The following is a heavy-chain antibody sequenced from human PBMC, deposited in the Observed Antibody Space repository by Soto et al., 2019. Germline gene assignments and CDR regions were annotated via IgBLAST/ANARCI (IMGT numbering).Heavy chain of an antibody. CDR3: ARWGHPAVKAFDI. CDR1: GASVNDYY. J-gene: IGHJ3*02. CDR2: IHYTGSR. V-gene: IGHV4-59*02. D-gene: IGHD3-16*01. Sequence: PSETLSLTCTVSGASVNDYYWNSVRQPLGKGLEWIGFIHYTGSRIFNPSLQSRVTMSVDVSQNQFSLRLTSVTAADTAIYYCARWGHPAVKAFDIWCHVTTVTV.